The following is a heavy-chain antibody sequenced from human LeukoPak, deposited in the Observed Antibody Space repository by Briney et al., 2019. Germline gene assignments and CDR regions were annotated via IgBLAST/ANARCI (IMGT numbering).Heavy chain of an antibody. CDR3: TRDVFGRSGAFDI. CDR1: GFTFTSYT. CDR2: ISLNSTYI. J-gene: IGHJ3*02. Sequence: PGGSLRLSWAASGFTFTSYTMTWVRQAPGRGLEWVSSISLNSTYIHYADSVKGRFTISRDDSNNSLYLQMNSLRGDDTALYYCTRDVFGRSGAFDIWGQGTMVTVSS. V-gene: IGHV3-21*01. D-gene: IGHD3-3*01.